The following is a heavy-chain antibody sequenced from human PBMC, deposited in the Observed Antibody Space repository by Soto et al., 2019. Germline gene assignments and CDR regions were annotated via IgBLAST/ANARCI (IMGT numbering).Heavy chain of an antibody. D-gene: IGHD2-2*01. Sequence: QVQLVQSGAEVKKPGSSVKVSCKASGGTFSSYTISWVRQAPGQGLEWMGRIIPILGIANYAQKFQGRVTITADKSTSTADMELSSLRSEDTAVYYCASVYCSSTSCYWYNWFDPWGQGTLVTVSS. J-gene: IGHJ5*02. CDR1: GGTFSSYT. CDR2: IIPILGIA. CDR3: ASVYCSSTSCYWYNWFDP. V-gene: IGHV1-69*02.